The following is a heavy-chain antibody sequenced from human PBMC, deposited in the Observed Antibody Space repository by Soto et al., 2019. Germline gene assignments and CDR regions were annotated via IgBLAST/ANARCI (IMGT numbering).Heavy chain of an antibody. Sequence: QVQLQESGPGLVKPSQTLSLTCTVSGGSISSGGYYWSWIRQHPGKGLEWIGYIYYSGSTYYNPSLKSRVTISVDTSMNPFSVKLSSVTAADTAVYYCARGVTMVRGVIHTPYFDYWGQGTLVTVSS. CDR3: ARGVTMVRGVIHTPYFDY. CDR2: IYYSGST. CDR1: GGSISSGGYY. J-gene: IGHJ4*02. V-gene: IGHV4-31*03. D-gene: IGHD3-10*01.